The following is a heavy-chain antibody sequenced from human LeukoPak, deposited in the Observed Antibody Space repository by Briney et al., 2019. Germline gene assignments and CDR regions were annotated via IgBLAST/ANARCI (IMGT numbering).Heavy chain of an antibody. V-gene: IGHV3-23*01. D-gene: IGHD5-12*01. CDR3: ATERWLREDFFDY. Sequence: GGSLRLSCAASGFTFSSFAMYWARQAPGKGLEWVSCISDSGGSTYYADSVKGRFTISRDNSKNTLYLQLNSLRAEDTAVYFCATERWLREDFFDYWGQGTLVTVSS. CDR1: GFTFSSFA. CDR2: ISDSGGST. J-gene: IGHJ4*02.